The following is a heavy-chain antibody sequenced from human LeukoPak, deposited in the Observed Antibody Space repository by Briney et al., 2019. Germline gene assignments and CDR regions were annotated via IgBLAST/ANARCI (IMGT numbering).Heavy chain of an antibody. Sequence: GESLKISCKGPGYRFTSYWNGWVRQMPGKGLEWMGIIRPGNSETRYSPSFQGQVTFSVDRSITTAYLQWSSLKASDTAIYYCARQADGDKPRDYWGQGTLVTVSS. V-gene: IGHV5-51*01. CDR3: ARQADGDKPRDY. D-gene: IGHD5-24*01. CDR1: GYRFTSYW. CDR2: IRPGNSET. J-gene: IGHJ4*02.